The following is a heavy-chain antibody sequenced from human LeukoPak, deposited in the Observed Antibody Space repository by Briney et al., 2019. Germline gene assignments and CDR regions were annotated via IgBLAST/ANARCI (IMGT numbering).Heavy chain of an antibody. CDR1: VGAICSSGYS. J-gene: IGHJ4*02. V-gene: IGHV4-39*01. CDR3: VRRKSGSSETDY. CDR2: MFHGETT. Sequence: SETLSLTCTLSVGAICSSGYSWGWIRQPPGKGLEWIGNMFHGETTYYTPSLKTRVTTSVDTSKNQFPLKLTSVTAADTAMYYCVRRKSGSSETDYWGRATLVTASS. D-gene: IGHD1-26*01.